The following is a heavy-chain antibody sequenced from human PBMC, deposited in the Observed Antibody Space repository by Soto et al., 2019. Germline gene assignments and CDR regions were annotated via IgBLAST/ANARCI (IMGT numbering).Heavy chain of an antibody. D-gene: IGHD5-12*01. CDR2: ISNDGETT. J-gene: IGHJ3*02. V-gene: IGHV3-64D*06. Sequence: GGSLRLSCSASGFIFSSYAMHWVRQAPGKGLEYLSVISNDGETTYYADSVKGRFTISRDNSKNTLYLQMSGLRVEDTAVYYCVKAGYNVYDSASDIWGQGTMVTVSS. CDR3: VKAGYNVYDSASDI. CDR1: GFIFSSYA.